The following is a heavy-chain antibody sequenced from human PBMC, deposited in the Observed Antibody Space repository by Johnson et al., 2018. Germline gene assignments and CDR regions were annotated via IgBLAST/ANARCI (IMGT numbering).Heavy chain of an antibody. CDR1: GFTFSSYA. V-gene: IGHV3-23*04. CDR3: AGDSIGGVTVNYYYYMDV. D-gene: IGHD2-21*02. Sequence: VQLVQSGGGLVQPGGSLRLSCAASGFTFSSYAMSWVRQAPGKGLEWVSAISGSGGSTYYADSVKGRFTISRDNAKNSLYLQMNSLRAEETAVYYCAGDSIGGVTVNYYYYMDVWGKGTTVTVSS. CDR2: ISGSGGST. J-gene: IGHJ6*03.